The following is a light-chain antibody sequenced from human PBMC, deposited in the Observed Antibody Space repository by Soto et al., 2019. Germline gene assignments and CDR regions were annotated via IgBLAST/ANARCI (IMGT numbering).Light chain of an antibody. V-gene: IGLV1-40*01. Sequence: QSVLTQPHSVSGAPGQRVTISCTGSSSNIGAGYDVHWYQQLPGTAPKLIYANNNRPSGVPDRFSGSKSGTSASLAITGLHAEDEADYYCQSYDSSLSGYVFGTGTKVTVL. J-gene: IGLJ1*01. CDR3: QSYDSSLSGYV. CDR1: SSNIGAGYD. CDR2: ANN.